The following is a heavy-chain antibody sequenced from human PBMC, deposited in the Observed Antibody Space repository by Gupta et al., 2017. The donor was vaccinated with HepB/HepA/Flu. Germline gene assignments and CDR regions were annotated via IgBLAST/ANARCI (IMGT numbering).Heavy chain of an antibody. CDR1: GFTVSNNY. V-gene: IGHV3-66*01. J-gene: IGHJ4*02. Sequence: EVHLVESGGGLVQPVGSLRLSCAVSGFTVSNNYLSWVRQARGKGQEWVTVIFSGGSKYYEDSVKGRFTISRDSSKNTLYLQMNSLRAEDTAVYFCARGPPGTDWGQGTRGTVSS. CDR3: ARGPPGTD. CDR2: IFSGGSK. D-gene: IGHD1-14*01.